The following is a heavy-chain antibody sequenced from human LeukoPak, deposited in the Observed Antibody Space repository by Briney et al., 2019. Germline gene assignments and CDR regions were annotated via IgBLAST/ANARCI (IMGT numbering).Heavy chain of an antibody. V-gene: IGHV3-7*01. CDR1: GFTFNSYW. CDR3: TRDGDYDWNYRSGFDY. J-gene: IGHJ4*02. D-gene: IGHD1-7*01. Sequence: GGSLRLSCAASGFTFNSYWMAWVRQAPGKGLEWVANIKQDGNKKYYVDSVKGRFTISRDNAKNSLYLQMNSLRVEDTAVYYCTRDGDYDWNYRSGFDYWGQGTLVTVSS. CDR2: IKQDGNKK.